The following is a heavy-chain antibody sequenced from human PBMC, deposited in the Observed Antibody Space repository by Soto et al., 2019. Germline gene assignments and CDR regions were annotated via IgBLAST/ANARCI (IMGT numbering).Heavy chain of an antibody. J-gene: IGHJ3*02. D-gene: IGHD3-22*01. CDR1: GFTFSSYA. CDR3: AKAGDSSGYYYLAAFDI. Sequence: GGSLRLSCAASGFTFSSYAMSWVRQAPGKGLEWVSAISGSGGSTYYADSVKGRFTISRDNSKNTLYLQMNSLRAEDTAVYYCAKAGDSSGYYYLAAFDIWGQGTMVTVSS. CDR2: ISGSGGST. V-gene: IGHV3-23*01.